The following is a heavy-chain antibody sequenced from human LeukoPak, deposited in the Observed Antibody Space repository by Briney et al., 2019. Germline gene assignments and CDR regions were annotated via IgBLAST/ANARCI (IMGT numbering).Heavy chain of an antibody. D-gene: IGHD4-17*01. CDR2: ISYTGTYI. CDR1: AFSLNTYN. Sequence: GGSLRLSCAASAFSLNTYNMNWVRQAPGKGLEWVSSISYTGTYIYYADSVKGRFTISRDNAQNSVYLQMNSLRAEDTAVYYCARGGDYGDYFDYWGQGTLVTVSS. J-gene: IGHJ4*02. CDR3: ARGGDYGDYFDY. V-gene: IGHV3-21*04.